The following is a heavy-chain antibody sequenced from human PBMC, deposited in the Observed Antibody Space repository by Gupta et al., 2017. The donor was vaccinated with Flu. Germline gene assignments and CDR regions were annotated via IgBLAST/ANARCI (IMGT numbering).Heavy chain of an antibody. V-gene: IGHV3-74*01. D-gene: IGHD1-1*01. CDR3: ATGFEY. J-gene: IGHJ4*02. Sequence: EVQLVQSGGGVVQPGRSLRLPCAASGFPFSNYWMHWVRQVPGKGLVWVSRVYNDGSGTSYANSGKGRFTISRDNAKNTLDLQMNRLRAEDTAVYYCATGFEYWGQGTLVTVSS. CDR1: GFPFSNYW. CDR2: VYNDGSGT.